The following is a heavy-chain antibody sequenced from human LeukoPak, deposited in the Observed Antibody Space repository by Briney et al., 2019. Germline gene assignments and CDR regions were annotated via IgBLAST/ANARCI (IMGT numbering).Heavy chain of an antibody. CDR3: AKDLRAVAGLFDY. CDR1: GFTFSSYG. D-gene: IGHD6-19*01. J-gene: IGHJ4*02. CDR2: ISGSGGST. V-gene: IGHV3-23*01. Sequence: PGGSLRLSCAASGFTFSSYGMSWVRQAPGKGLEWVSAISGSGGSTYYADSVKGRFTISRDNSKNTLYLQMNRLRAEDTAVYYCAKDLRAVAGLFDYWGQGTLVTVSS.